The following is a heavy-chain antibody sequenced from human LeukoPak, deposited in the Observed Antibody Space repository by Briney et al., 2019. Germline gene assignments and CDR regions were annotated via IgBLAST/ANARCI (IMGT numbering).Heavy chain of an antibody. CDR3: SRGPYYNFIY. V-gene: IGHV4-34*01. J-gene: IGHJ4*02. CDR1: VEFFRGYY. D-gene: IGHD3-10*01. CDR2: INHSGST. Sequence: SETLSLTCAVYVEFFRGYYWSWIRQPPSKELQWIGEINHSGSTNYNLSLNCRVTISVDTSKNQFSLKLSSVTSADRAQYYFSRGPYYNFIYWDQGTLVTVSS.